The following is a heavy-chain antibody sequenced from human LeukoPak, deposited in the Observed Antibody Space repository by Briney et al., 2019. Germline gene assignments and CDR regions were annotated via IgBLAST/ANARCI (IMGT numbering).Heavy chain of an antibody. J-gene: IGHJ6*02. CDR3: ARAWSGYYYYYYYGMGV. V-gene: IGHV1-2*02. CDR2: INPNSGGT. CDR1: GYTFTGYY. D-gene: IGHD3-3*01. Sequence: ASVKVSCKASGYTFTGYYMHWVRQAPGQGLEWMGWINPNSGGTNYAQKFQGRVTMTRNTSISTAYMELSSLRSEDTAVYYCARAWSGYYYYYYYGMGVWGQGTTVTVSS.